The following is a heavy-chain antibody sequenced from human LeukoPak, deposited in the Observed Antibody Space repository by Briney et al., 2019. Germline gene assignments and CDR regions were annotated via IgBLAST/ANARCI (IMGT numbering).Heavy chain of an antibody. Sequence: GGSLRLSCAASGFTFSSYGMSWVRQAPGKGLEWVSSISGSVGTIYYADSVKGRFTISRDNSKNTLYLQMNNLRAEDSAVYYCAKDLSGYGPYWYFDLWGRGTLVTVSS. CDR2: ISGSVGTI. V-gene: IGHV3-23*01. CDR1: GFTFSSYG. D-gene: IGHD6-25*01. CDR3: AKDLSGYGPYWYFDL. J-gene: IGHJ2*01.